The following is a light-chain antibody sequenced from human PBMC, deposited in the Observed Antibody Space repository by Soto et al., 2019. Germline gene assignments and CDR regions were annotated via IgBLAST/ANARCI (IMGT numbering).Light chain of an antibody. CDR3: TSYAGNNIPVV. CDR1: SSDVGGYNF. CDR2: EVS. V-gene: IGLV2-8*01. Sequence: QSALTQPPSASGSPGQSVTISCTGTSSDVGGYNFVSWYQQHPGKAPKLMIYEVSERPSGVPDRFSGSKSGNTASLTVSGLQADDEADYYCTSYAGNNIPVVFGGGTQLTVL. J-gene: IGLJ2*01.